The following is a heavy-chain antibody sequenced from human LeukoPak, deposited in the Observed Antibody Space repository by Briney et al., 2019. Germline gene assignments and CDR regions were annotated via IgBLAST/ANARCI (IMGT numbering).Heavy chain of an antibody. Sequence: SQTLSLTCTVSGGSISTNDYFWGWIRQSREKGLEWIGYIHYSGITNSNPSLESRLTLSVDTSKNQLSLRLTSVTAADTALYYRARAPLTTATSDYFDLWGLGTLVTVSP. J-gene: IGHJ4*02. CDR1: GGSISTNDYF. CDR3: ARAPLTTATSDYFDL. CDR2: IHYSGIT. D-gene: IGHD4-17*01. V-gene: IGHV4-30-4*01.